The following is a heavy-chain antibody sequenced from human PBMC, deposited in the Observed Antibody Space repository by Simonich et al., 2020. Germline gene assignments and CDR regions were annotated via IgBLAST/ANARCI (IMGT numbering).Heavy chain of an antibody. CDR2: IYHSGGP. V-gene: IGHV4-38-2*01. CDR1: GYSISSGYY. D-gene: IGHD6-13*01. J-gene: IGHJ6*02. Sequence: QVQLQESGPGLVKPSETLSLTCAVSGYSISSGYYWGWIRQPPGKGLEWMGSIYHSGGPYSNPSHRSRVTISVDTSKNQFSLKLSSVTAADTAVYYCARVGYSNYYYYGMDVWGQGTTVTVSS. CDR3: ARVGYSNYYYYGMDV.